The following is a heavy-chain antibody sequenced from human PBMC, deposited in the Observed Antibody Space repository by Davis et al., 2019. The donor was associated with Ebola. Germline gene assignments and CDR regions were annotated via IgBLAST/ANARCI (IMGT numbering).Heavy chain of an antibody. J-gene: IGHJ4*02. CDR1: GFTFSRYS. CDR2: ISRSGYTI. D-gene: IGHD6-19*01. Sequence: PGGSLRLSCAASGFTFSRYSMNWVRQPPGKGLEWVSYISRSGYTIYYADSVKGRFTISRDNAKNSLFLQMNSLRDEDTAVYYCAREGYSNDWGDYWGQGTLVTVSS. CDR3: AREGYSNDWGDY. V-gene: IGHV3-48*02.